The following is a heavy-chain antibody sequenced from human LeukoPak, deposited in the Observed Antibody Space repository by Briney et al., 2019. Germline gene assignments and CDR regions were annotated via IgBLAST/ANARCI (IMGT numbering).Heavy chain of an antibody. J-gene: IGHJ6*03. CDR2: INYSGST. V-gene: IGHV4-34*01. CDR3: ARGRTVTTALGYYYYYMDV. D-gene: IGHD4-11*01. Sequence: PSETLSLTCAVYGGSFSGYYWSWIRQPPGKGLEWIGEINYSGSTNYNPSLKSRVTISVDTSKNQFSLKLSSVTAADTAVYYCARGRTVTTALGYYYYYMDVWGKGTTVTVSS. CDR1: GGSFSGYY.